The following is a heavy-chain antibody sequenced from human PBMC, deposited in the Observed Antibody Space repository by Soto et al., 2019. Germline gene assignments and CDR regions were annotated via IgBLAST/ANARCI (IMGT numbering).Heavy chain of an antibody. CDR3: VQDYGDYEGY. CDR2: ISYDGSNK. CDR1: GFTFSSYG. D-gene: IGHD4-17*01. Sequence: QVQLVESGGGVVQPGRSLRLSCAASGFTFSSYGMHWVRQAPGKGLEWVAVISYDGSNKYYADSVKGRFTTSRDNSKNTLYLQMNSLRAEDTAVYYCVQDYGDYEGYWGQGTLVTVSS. J-gene: IGHJ4*02. V-gene: IGHV3-30*18.